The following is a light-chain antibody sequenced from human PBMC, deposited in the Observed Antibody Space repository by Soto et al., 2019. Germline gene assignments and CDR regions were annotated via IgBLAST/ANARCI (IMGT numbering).Light chain of an antibody. CDR1: SSNIGAGYD. CDR3: QSYDSSLSGSYV. CDR2: GNS. J-gene: IGLJ1*01. V-gene: IGLV1-40*01. Sequence: QSVLTQPPSVSGAPGQRVTISCTGSSSNIGAGYDVHWYQQLPGTAPKLLIYGNSNRPSGVPDRFSGSKSGTSASLAITGLQVEVEANNYCQSYDSSLSGSYVFGTGTKVTVL.